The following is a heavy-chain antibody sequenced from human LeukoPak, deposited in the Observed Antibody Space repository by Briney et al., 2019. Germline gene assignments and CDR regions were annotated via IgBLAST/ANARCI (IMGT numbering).Heavy chain of an antibody. D-gene: IGHD3-3*01. V-gene: IGHV3-15*01. CDR3: TTDFWSGLFDY. CDR2: IKSKTDGGTT. Sequence: SWIRQHPGKGLEWVGRIKSKTDGGTTDYAAPVKGRFTISRDDSKNTLYLQMNSLKTEDTAVYYCTTDFWSGLFDYWGQGTLVTVSS. J-gene: IGHJ4*02.